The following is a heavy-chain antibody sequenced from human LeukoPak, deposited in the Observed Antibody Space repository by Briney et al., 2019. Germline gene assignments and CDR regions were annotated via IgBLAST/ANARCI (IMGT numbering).Heavy chain of an antibody. CDR2: ISSSSNLI. V-gene: IGHV3-48*04. D-gene: IGHD3-9*01. J-gene: IGHJ4*02. CDR3: ARERLGYFDLED. Sequence: GGSLRLSCAASRFTFSSYSMNWVRQAPGKGLEWVSYISSSSNLIYYADSVKGRFTISRDNAKNSLYLQMNSLRADDTAVYYCARERLGYFDLEDWGQGTLVTVSS. CDR1: RFTFSSYS.